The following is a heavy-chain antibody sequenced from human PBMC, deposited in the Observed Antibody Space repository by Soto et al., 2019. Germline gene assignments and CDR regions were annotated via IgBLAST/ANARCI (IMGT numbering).Heavy chain of an antibody. CDR2: ISGSGGST. CDR3: AKVGPHYDYVRGSYRYRTDFDY. CDR1: GFTFSSYA. Sequence: EVQLLESGGGLVQPGGSLRLSCAASGFTFSSYAMSWVRQAPGKGLEWVSAISGSGGSTYYADSVKGRFTISSDNSKNTLYLQMNSLRAEDTAVYYCAKVGPHYDYVRGSYRYRTDFDYWGQGTLVTVSS. J-gene: IGHJ4*02. V-gene: IGHV3-23*01. D-gene: IGHD3-16*02.